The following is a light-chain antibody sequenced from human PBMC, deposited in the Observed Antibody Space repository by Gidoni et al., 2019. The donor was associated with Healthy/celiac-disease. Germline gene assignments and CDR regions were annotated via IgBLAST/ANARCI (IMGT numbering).Light chain of an antibody. CDR2: DAS. J-gene: IGKJ3*01. CDR1: QSVSSY. CDR3: QPRSNWPPV. Sequence: EIVLTQSPATLSLSPGERATLSCRASQSVSSYLAWYQQKPGQAPRLLIYDASNRATGIPARFKGSGSGTEFTLTISSLEPEGFAVYYCQPRSNWPPVFGPGTKVDIK. V-gene: IGKV3-11*01.